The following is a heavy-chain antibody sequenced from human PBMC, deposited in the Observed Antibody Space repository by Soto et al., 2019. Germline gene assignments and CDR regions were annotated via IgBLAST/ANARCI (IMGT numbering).Heavy chain of an antibody. V-gene: IGHV4-59*01. Sequence: SETLSLTCTVSGGSLSSYYWTWIRQSPGKGLEWIGYVYFSGNTNYNPSLKSRVAISIDTSKNQFSLRLASVTAADTAFYYCGSVRPSGYVLSWGQGTLVTVSS. J-gene: IGHJ5*02. CDR1: GGSLSSYY. D-gene: IGHD6-25*01. CDR3: GSVRPSGYVLS. CDR2: VYFSGNT.